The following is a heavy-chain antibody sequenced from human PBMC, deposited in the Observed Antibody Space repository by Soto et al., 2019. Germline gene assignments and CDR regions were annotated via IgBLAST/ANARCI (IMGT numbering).Heavy chain of an antibody. Sequence: NLSLTCTVSGGSISSYYWSWIRQPPGKGLEWIGYIYYSGSTNYNPSLKSRVTISVDTSKNQFSLKLSSVTAADTAVYYCARGGWNYVPDYWGQGTLVTVSS. CDR3: ARGGWNYVPDY. D-gene: IGHD1-7*01. CDR1: GGSISSYY. J-gene: IGHJ4*02. V-gene: IGHV4-59*12. CDR2: IYYSGST.